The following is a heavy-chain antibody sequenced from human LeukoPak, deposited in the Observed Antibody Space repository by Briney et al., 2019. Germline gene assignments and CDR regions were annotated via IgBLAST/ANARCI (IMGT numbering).Heavy chain of an antibody. J-gene: IGHJ4*02. CDR2: ISSSGSTI. Sequence: GSLRLSCAASGFTFSSYEMNWVRQAPGKGLEWVSYISSSGSTIYYADSVKGRFTISRDNAKNSLYLQMNSLRAGDTAVYYCARARPNGSGSYLRNWGQGTLVTVSS. V-gene: IGHV3-48*03. CDR1: GFTFSSYE. CDR3: ARARPNGSGSYLRN. D-gene: IGHD3-10*01.